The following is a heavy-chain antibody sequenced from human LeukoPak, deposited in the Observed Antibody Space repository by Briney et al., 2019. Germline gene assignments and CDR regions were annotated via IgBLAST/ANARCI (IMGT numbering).Heavy chain of an antibody. CDR2: IDASGGST. V-gene: IGHV3-23*01. J-gene: IGHJ5*02. CDR3: ARDRPQNWKGSSFDP. CDR1: GFTFSNYA. D-gene: IGHD1-1*01. Sequence: PGGSLRLTYAASGFTFSNYARSWVRQAPGKGLEWVSAIDASGGSTAHADSVRGRFTISRDNSKNTLYMQMNTLRAEDTAVYYCARDRPQNWKGSSFDPWGQGTLVTVSS.